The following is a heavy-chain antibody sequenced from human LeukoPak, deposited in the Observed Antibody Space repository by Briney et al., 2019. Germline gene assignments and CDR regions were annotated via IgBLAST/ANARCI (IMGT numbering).Heavy chain of an antibody. CDR1: GFTFSSYS. V-gene: IGHV3-21*01. D-gene: IGHD3-22*01. Sequence: GGSLRLPCAASGFTFSSYSMNWVRQAPGKGLEWVSSISSSSSYIYYADSVKGRFTISRDNAKNSLYLQMNSLRAEDTAVYYCARNEKEGTYYYDSTNWFDPWGQGTLVTVSS. CDR2: ISSSSSYI. J-gene: IGHJ5*02. CDR3: ARNEKEGTYYYDSTNWFDP.